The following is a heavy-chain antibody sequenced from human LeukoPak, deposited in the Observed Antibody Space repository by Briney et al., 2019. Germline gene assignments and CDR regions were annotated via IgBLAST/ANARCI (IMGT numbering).Heavy chain of an antibody. D-gene: IGHD3-9*01. J-gene: IGHJ4*02. V-gene: IGHV3-23*01. CDR1: GFTFSSHA. CDR2: IGDDVVST. CDR3: ARDSPLLTV. Sequence: GRSLRLSRAASGFTFSSHAMSWVRQAPGKGLEWVSAIGDDVVSTYYAESVKGRFTISRDNSKNTLYLQMNSLRAEDTATYYCARDSPLLTVWGQGTLVTVSS.